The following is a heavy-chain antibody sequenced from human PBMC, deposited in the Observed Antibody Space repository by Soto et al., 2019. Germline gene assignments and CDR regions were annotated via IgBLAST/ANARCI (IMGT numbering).Heavy chain of an antibody. CDR1: GYTFTGYY. D-gene: IGHD3-9*01. CDR3: ARDRGSSVTYYDILTGYYFDY. Sequence: ASVKVSCKASGYTFTGYYMHWVRQAPGQGLEWMGWINPNSGGTNYAQKFQGWVTMTRDTSISTAYMELSRLRSDDTAVYYCARDRGSSVTYYDILTGYYFDYWGQGTLVTVSS. CDR2: INPNSGGT. J-gene: IGHJ4*02. V-gene: IGHV1-2*04.